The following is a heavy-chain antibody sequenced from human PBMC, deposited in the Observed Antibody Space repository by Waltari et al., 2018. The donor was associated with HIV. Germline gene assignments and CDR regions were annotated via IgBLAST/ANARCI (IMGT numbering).Heavy chain of an antibody. CDR1: GFNVSANY. V-gene: IGHV3-66*01. CDR3: ATDDFLTY. Sequence: EVQLVESGGGLVQPGGSLRLSCAVSGFNVSANYMSWVRQAPGKGLEWVSLMYTGGTTYYADSVKGRVTISRDNSKNTVCLQMNNLRAEDTAVYYCATDDFLTYWGQGTLFTVSS. D-gene: IGHD1-1*01. CDR2: MYTGGTT. J-gene: IGHJ4*02.